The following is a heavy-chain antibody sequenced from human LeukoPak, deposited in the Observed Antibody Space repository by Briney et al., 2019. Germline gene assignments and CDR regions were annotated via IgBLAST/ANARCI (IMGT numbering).Heavy chain of an antibody. CDR3: ARDRFLFGDSYWFDP. V-gene: IGHV1-18*01. CDR2: ISAYNGNT. Sequence: GASVKVSCKASGYTFTSYGISWVRQAPGQGLEWMGWISAYNGNTNYAQKLQGRVTMTTDTSTSTAYMELRSLRSDDTAVYYCARDRFLFGDSYWFDPWGQGTLVTVSS. CDR1: GYTFTSYG. J-gene: IGHJ5*02. D-gene: IGHD3-10*01.